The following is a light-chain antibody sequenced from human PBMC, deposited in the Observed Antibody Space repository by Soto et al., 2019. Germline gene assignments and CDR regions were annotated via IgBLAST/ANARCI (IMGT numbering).Light chain of an antibody. Sequence: QSALTQPASVSGSPGQSITISCTGTSSDVGGYNYVSWFQQHPGKAPNLIIYDVSNRPSGVSCRFSGSKSGNTASLTISGLQAEDEADYYCSSYTSSRTRVFGGGTKLTVL. V-gene: IGLV2-14*01. J-gene: IGLJ2*01. CDR2: DVS. CDR3: SSYTSSRTRV. CDR1: SSDVGGYNY.